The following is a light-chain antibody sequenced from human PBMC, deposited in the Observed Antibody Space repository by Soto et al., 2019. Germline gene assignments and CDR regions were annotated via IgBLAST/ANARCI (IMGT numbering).Light chain of an antibody. CDR2: DAS. V-gene: IGKV1-33*01. CDR3: QQYDNLLWT. Sequence: DIQMTQSLSSLSASVGDRVTITCQASHDISNYLNWYQQKPGKAPKLLIYDASNLEIGAPSRFSGSGYGTDFTFTISSLQPEDIATYYCQQYDNLLWTLGQGTKVDIK. J-gene: IGKJ1*01. CDR1: HDISNY.